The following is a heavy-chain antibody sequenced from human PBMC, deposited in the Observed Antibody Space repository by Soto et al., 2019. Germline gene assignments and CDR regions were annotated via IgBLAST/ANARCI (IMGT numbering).Heavy chain of an antibody. CDR1: GYTFTSYG. CDR2: ISAYNGNT. V-gene: IGHV1-18*01. D-gene: IGHD6-13*01. CDR3: ARDLPIAAAGTRRRYYYYGMDV. Sequence: ASVKVSCKASGYTFTSYGISWVRQAPGQGLEWMGWISAYNGNTNYAQKLQGRVTMTTDTSTSTAYMELRSLRSDDTAVYYCARDLPIAAAGTRRRYYYYGMDVWGQGTTVTVSS. J-gene: IGHJ6*02.